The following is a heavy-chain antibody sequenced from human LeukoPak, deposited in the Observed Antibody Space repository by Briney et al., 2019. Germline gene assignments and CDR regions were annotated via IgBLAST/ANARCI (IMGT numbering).Heavy chain of an antibody. Sequence: SETLSLTCTVSGDSISRYYWSWIRQPPGEGLEWIGYIRHSENPNYNPSLKSQVTMSVDTSKNQFSLKLSSVTAADTAVYYCARGSTGAFGPWGQGTLVTVSS. CDR2: IRHSENP. J-gene: IGHJ5*02. CDR3: ARGSTGAFGP. CDR1: GDSISRYY. V-gene: IGHV4-59*01. D-gene: IGHD7-27*01.